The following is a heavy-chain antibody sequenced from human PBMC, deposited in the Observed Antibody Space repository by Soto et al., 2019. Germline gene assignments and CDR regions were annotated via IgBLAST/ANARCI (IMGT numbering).Heavy chain of an antibody. Sequence: SETLSITCAVYGGSFSGYYWSWIRQPPGKGLEWIGEINHSGSTNYNPSLKSRVTISVDTSKNQFSLKLSSVTAADTAVYYCAILSIAAHPGAFDIWGQGTMVTVSS. J-gene: IGHJ3*02. D-gene: IGHD6-13*01. CDR3: AILSIAAHPGAFDI. CDR2: INHSGST. V-gene: IGHV4-34*01. CDR1: GGSFSGYY.